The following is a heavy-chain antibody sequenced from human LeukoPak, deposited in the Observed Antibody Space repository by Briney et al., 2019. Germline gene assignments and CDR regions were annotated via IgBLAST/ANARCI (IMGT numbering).Heavy chain of an antibody. CDR1: GFTFSSYG. D-gene: IGHD1-1*01. CDR3: AKKLERRGAAGYFDY. CDR2: IRYDGSNK. Sequence: GGSLRLSCAASGFTFSSYGMHWVRQAPGKGLEWVAFIRYDGSNKYYADSVKGRFTISRDNSKNSLYLQMNSLRAEDTAVYYCAKKLERRGAAGYFDYWGQGTLVTVSS. J-gene: IGHJ4*02. V-gene: IGHV3-30*02.